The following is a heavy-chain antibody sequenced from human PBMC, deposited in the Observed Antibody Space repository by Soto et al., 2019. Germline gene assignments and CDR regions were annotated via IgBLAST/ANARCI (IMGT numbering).Heavy chain of an antibody. Sequence: PGGSLRLSCAASGFTFSSYWMSWGRQAPGKGLEWVANIKQDGSEKYYVDSVKGRFTISRDNAKNSLYLQMNSLRAEDTAVYYCASLVVLWFGELEHAFDIWCQGTMVTV. D-gene: IGHD3-10*01. CDR2: IKQDGSEK. J-gene: IGHJ3*02. CDR3: ASLVVLWFGELEHAFDI. CDR1: GFTFSSYW. V-gene: IGHV3-7*01.